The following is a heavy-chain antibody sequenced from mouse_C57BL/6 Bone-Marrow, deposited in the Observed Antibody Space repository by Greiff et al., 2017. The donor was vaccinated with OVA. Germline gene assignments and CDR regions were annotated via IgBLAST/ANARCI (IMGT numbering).Heavy chain of an antibody. V-gene: IGHV5-6*01. CDR1: GFTFSSYG. Sequence: EVQLVESGGDLVKPGGSLKLSCAASGFTFSSYGMSWVRQIPDKRLEWVATISSGGSYTYYPDSVKGRFTISRDNAKNTLYLQMSSLKSEDTAMYYCARQLIYDGYPLAMDYWGQGTSVTVSS. D-gene: IGHD2-3*01. CDR2: ISSGGSYT. CDR3: ARQLIYDGYPLAMDY. J-gene: IGHJ4*01.